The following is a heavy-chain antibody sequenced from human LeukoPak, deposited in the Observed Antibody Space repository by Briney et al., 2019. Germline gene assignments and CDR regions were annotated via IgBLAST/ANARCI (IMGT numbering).Heavy chain of an antibody. CDR2: ISAGGSST. Sequence: PGASLRLSCDASRFTFSTYAMTWVRQAPGKGLEWVSGISAGGSSTYYAASVKGRFTISRDNSRNILYLQMNSLRGDDTAVYYCAKSESPGMMATVPDYWGQGTLVTVSS. J-gene: IGHJ4*02. D-gene: IGHD5-24*01. CDR3: AKSESPGMMATVPDY. CDR1: RFTFSTYA. V-gene: IGHV3-23*01.